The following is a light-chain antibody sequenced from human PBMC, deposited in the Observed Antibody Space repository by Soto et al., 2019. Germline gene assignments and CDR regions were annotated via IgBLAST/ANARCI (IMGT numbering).Light chain of an antibody. CDR1: QGISSY. V-gene: IGKV1-8*01. J-gene: IGKJ1*01. CDR2: AAS. Sequence: AIRMTQSPSSLSASTGDRVTISCRASQGISSYLAWYQKKPGKAPKLLIYAASTLQSGVPSRFSGSGSGTDFTLTISCLQSEDFATYYCQQYYSYPRXFGQGXXVEIK. CDR3: QQYYSYPRX.